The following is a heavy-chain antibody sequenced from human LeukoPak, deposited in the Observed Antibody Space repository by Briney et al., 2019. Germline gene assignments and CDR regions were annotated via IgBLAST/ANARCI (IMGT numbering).Heavy chain of an antibody. CDR1: GFTFRSYS. Sequence: GGSLRLSCAASGFTFRSYSMHWVRQAPGKGLEWVAVISTDGSTKYYADSVKGRFTISRDNSKNTLYLQMSSLRVDDTAVYYCARVRGSTIVVSWFDPWGQGTLVTVSS. J-gene: IGHJ5*02. V-gene: IGHV3-30-3*01. CDR3: ARVRGSTIVVSWFDP. D-gene: IGHD6-13*01. CDR2: ISTDGSTK.